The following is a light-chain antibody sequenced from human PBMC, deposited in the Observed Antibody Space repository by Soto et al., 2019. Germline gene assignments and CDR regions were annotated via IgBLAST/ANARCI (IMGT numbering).Light chain of an antibody. CDR1: SSNIGAGYD. Sequence: QSVLTQPPSVSGAPGQRVTISCTGSSSNIGAGYDVHWYQQLPGTAPKLLIYGNSNRPSGVPDRFSGSKSGTSASLAITGLQAEDEADYYCQSYDRSLSVVSGGGTKLTVL. CDR2: GNS. V-gene: IGLV1-40*01. J-gene: IGLJ2*01. CDR3: QSYDRSLSVV.